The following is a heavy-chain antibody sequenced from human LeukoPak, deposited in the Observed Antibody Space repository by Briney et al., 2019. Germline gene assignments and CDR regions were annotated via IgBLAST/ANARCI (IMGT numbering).Heavy chain of an antibody. J-gene: IGHJ4*01. CDR1: GGSITPYF. CDR3: ARGYAAAGLFDH. D-gene: IGHD6-25*01. V-gene: IGHV4-59*01. CDR2: MDYSRVS. Sequence: SETLSLTCAVSGGSITPYFWSWIRQPPGKGLEWIGHMDYSRVSNYSPSLKSRVTMSVDTSKNHFSLNLRSVTAADSGVYFCARGYAAAGLFDHWGHGTLVTVSS.